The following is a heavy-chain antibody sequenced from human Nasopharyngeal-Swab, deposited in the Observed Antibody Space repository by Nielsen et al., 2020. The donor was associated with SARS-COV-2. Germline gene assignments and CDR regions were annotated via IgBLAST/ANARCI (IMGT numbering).Heavy chain of an antibody. Sequence: ASVKVSCKASGYTFTGYYMHWVRQAPGQGLEWMGWINPNSGGTNYAQKFQGWVTMIRDTSISTAYMELSRLRSDDTAVYYCARDKSGYDSTYYYYGMDVWGQGTTVTVSS. V-gene: IGHV1-2*04. CDR1: GYTFTGYY. D-gene: IGHD5-12*01. J-gene: IGHJ6*02. CDR2: INPNSGGT. CDR3: ARDKSGYDSTYYYYGMDV.